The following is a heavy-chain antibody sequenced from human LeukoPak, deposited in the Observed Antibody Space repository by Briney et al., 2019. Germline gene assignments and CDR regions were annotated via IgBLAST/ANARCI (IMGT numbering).Heavy chain of an antibody. CDR2: ISTSGST. V-gene: IGHV4-4*09. CDR3: ARLNRMAGTTHYFDY. D-gene: IGHD1-7*01. J-gene: IGHJ4*02. Sequence: SETLSLTCTVSGASVSSYYWSLIRQPPGKGLEYIGYISTSGSTNYNPSLKSRVSISVDTSNNQFSLRLSVITAADAAIYYGARLNRMAGTTHYFDYWRQGTMVSV. CDR1: GASVSSYY.